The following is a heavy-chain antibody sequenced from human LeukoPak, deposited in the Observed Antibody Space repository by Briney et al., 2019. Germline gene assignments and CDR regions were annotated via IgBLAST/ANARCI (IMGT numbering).Heavy chain of an antibody. CDR2: ISYDGSNK. CDR1: GFTFSSYG. Sequence: GGSLRLPCAASGFTFSSYGMHWVRQAPGKGLEWVAVISYDGSNKYYADSVKGRFTISRDNSKNTLYLQMNSLRAEDTAVYYCARDGRAAGYGWFDPWGQGTLVTVSS. V-gene: IGHV3-30*03. J-gene: IGHJ5*02. CDR3: ARDGRAAGYGWFDP. D-gene: IGHD5-12*01.